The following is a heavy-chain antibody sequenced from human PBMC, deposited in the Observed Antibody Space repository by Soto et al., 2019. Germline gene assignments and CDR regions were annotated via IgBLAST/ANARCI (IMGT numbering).Heavy chain of an antibody. CDR3: ARRGSIAARPGNWFDP. J-gene: IGHJ5*02. D-gene: IGHD6-6*01. CDR1: GYTFTSYD. V-gene: IGHV1-8*01. CDR2: MNPNSGNT. Sequence: ASVKVSCKASGYTFTSYDINWVRQATGQGLEWMGWMNPNSGNTGYAQKFQGRVTMTRNTSISTAYMELSSLRSEDTAVYYCARRGSIAARPGNWFDPWGQGTLVTVSS.